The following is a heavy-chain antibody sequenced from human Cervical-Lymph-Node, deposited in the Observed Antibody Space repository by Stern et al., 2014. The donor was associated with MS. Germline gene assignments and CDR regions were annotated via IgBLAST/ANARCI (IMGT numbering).Heavy chain of an antibody. V-gene: IGHV3-20*01. CDR3: ARAFCTGGVCYSFPFYGMDV. D-gene: IGHD2-8*02. Sequence: EDQLVESGGGVVRPGRSLRLSCAASGFTFEDYGMSWVRQGPGKGLEWVAAIKWTGGSTVYAGSVQGRFTISRDNAKNSLYLQMNSLRAEDTALYHCARAFCTGGVCYSFPFYGMDVWGQGTTVTVSS. CDR2: IKWTGGST. J-gene: IGHJ6*02. CDR1: GFTFEDYG.